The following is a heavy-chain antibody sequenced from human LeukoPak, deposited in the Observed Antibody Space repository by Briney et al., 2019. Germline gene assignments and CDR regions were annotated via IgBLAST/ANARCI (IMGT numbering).Heavy chain of an antibody. V-gene: IGHV4-61*02. CDR2: IYTSGST. CDR1: GASISSGSYF. Sequence: SETLSLTCTVSGASISSGSYFGTWIRQPAGKGREWIGLIYTSGSTNYNPSLKSRVTISVDTSKNQFSLKLSSVTAADTAVYYCARGGSGWNYYYYYMDVWGKGTTVTISS. J-gene: IGHJ6*03. D-gene: IGHD6-19*01. CDR3: ARGGSGWNYYYYYMDV.